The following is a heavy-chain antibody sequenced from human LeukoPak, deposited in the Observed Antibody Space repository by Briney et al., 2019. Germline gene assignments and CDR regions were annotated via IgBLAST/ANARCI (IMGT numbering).Heavy chain of an antibody. D-gene: IGHD4-17*01. CDR1: GFTFSDYA. V-gene: IGHV3-23*01. CDR3: AATVTTGRAEHY. J-gene: IGHJ4*02. Sequence: GGSLRLSCAVSGFTFSDYAMSWVRQAPGKGLEWVSASSGSGSSTYYADSVAGRLTISRDNSKNTLYLQMNSLRADDTAVYYCAATVTTGRAEHYWGQGTLVTVSS. CDR2: SSGSGSST.